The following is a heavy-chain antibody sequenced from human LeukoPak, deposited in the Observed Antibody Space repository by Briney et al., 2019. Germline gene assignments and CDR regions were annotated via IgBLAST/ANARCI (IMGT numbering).Heavy chain of an antibody. Sequence: GGSLRLSCAASGFTFSSYPLHWVRQAPGKGLEWVTLISYDASKIYCADSVKGRFTISRDNSKNTLYLQMNSLRAEDTAVYYCARESGWGLPHAFDFWGQGTMVTVSS. D-gene: IGHD3-3*01. CDR3: ARESGWGLPHAFDF. J-gene: IGHJ3*01. CDR2: ISYDASKI. CDR1: GFTFSSYP. V-gene: IGHV3-30-3*01.